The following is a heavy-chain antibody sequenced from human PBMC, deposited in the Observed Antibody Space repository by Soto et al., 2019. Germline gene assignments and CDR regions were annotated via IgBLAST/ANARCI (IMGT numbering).Heavy chain of an antibody. CDR1: GGSISSGGYY. CDR3: ARGPPALFSTAAPFDP. Sequence: SETLSLTCTVSGGSISSGGYYWSWIRQHPGKGLEWIGYIYYSGSTYYNPSLKSRVTISVDTSKNQFSLKLSSVTAADTAVYYCARGPPALFSTAAPFDPWGQGTLVTVSS. V-gene: IGHV4-31*03. D-gene: IGHD3-9*01. CDR2: IYYSGST. J-gene: IGHJ5*02.